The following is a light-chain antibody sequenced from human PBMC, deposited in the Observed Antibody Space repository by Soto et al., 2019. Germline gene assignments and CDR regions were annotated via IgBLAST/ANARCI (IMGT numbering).Light chain of an antibody. CDR2: LEGSGSY. CDR1: SGHSSYI. CDR3: ETWDSNTRV. Sequence: QSVLTQSSSASASLGSSVKLTCTLSSGHSSYIIAWHQQQPGKAPRYLMKLEGSGSYNKGSGVPDRFSGSSSGADRYLTISTLQSEEEADYYCETWDSNTRVFGGRTKLTVL. V-gene: IGLV4-60*03. J-gene: IGLJ2*01.